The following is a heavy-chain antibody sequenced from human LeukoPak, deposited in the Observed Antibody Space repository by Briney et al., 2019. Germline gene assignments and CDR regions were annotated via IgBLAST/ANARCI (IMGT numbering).Heavy chain of an antibody. Sequence: PGGSLRLSCAASGFTFSSYWMSWVRQAPGKGLEWVANIKHDGSEKYYVDSVKGRFTISRDNAKNSLYLQMNSLRAEDTAVYYCAREDIAVAGTHYYYYYMDVWGKGTTVTVSS. V-gene: IGHV3-7*01. J-gene: IGHJ6*03. CDR3: AREDIAVAGTHYYYYYMDV. D-gene: IGHD6-19*01. CDR2: IKHDGSEK. CDR1: GFTFSSYW.